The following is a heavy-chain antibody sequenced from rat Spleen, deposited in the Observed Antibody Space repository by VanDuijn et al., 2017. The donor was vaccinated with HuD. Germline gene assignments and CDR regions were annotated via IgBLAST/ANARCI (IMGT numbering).Heavy chain of an antibody. Sequence: EVQLVESGGGLVQPGRSLKLSCVASGFTFSSYWMYWIRQAPGKGLEWVSSINTDGGSTYYPDSVKGRFTISRDNAENTVYLQMNSLRSEDTAMYYCARKGWEGYYFDYWGQGVMVTVSS. CDR3: ARKGWEGYYFDY. J-gene: IGHJ2*01. D-gene: IGHD1-11*01. CDR2: INTDGGST. CDR1: GFTFSSYW. V-gene: IGHV5-58*01.